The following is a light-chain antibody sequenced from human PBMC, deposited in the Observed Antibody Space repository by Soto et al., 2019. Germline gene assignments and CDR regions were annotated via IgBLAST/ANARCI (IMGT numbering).Light chain of an antibody. J-gene: IGKJ4*01. V-gene: IGKV1-39*01. CDR1: QSINNY. Sequence: DIQMTQSPPSLSASVGDRVTITCRASQSINNYLNWYQQKPGKAPKLLIYAASSLQSGVPSRFSGSGYGTEFSLTISSLQPEDFATYLCQQTNSAPVTFGGGTKVEI. CDR3: QQTNSAPVT. CDR2: AAS.